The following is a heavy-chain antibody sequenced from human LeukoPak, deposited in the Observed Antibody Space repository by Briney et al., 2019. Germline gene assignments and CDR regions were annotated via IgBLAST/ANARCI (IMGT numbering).Heavy chain of an antibody. J-gene: IGHJ5*02. CDR3: ARAEKSASTAHNWFDP. CDR1: GFTFSSYC. V-gene: IGHV3-74*01. CDR2: INSDGSST. Sequence: GGSVRLSCAASGFTFSSYCMHWVRQAPGKGLVWVSRINSDGSSTSYADSVKGRFTISRDNAKNTLYLQMNSLRAEDTAVYYCARAEKSASTAHNWFDPWGQGTLVTVSS.